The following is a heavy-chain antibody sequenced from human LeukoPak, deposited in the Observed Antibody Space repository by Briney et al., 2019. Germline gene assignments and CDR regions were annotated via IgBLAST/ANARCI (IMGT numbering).Heavy chain of an antibody. CDR1: GFTFSDYA. Sequence: PGRSLRLSCVASGFTFSDYAVHWVRQAPGKGLEWVAVISHDGTNRYYADSVKGRFTISRDDSKNTLYLQMNSLRVEDTAVYYCARDGGSWSLSGYWGQGILVTVSS. CDR3: ARDGGSWSLSGY. V-gene: IGHV3-30-3*01. J-gene: IGHJ4*02. D-gene: IGHD2/OR15-2a*01. CDR2: ISHDGTNR.